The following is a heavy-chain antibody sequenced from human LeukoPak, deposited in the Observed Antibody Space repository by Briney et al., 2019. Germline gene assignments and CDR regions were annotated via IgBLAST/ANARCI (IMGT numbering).Heavy chain of an antibody. CDR1: GFTFSSYG. V-gene: IGHV3-33*01. J-gene: IGHJ3*02. CDR2: IWYDGSNK. CDR3: ARHVTSRWLQSKFPLDDAFDI. D-gene: IGHD5-24*01. Sequence: GGSLRLSCAASGFTFSSYGMHWVRQAPGKGLEWVAVIWYDGSNKYYADSVKGRFTISRDNSKNTLYLQMNSLRAEDTAVYYCARHVTSRWLQSKFPLDDAFDIWGQGTMVTVSS.